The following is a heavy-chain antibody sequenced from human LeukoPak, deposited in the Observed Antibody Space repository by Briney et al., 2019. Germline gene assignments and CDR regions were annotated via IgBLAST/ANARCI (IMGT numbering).Heavy chain of an antibody. V-gene: IGHV1-3*01. Sequence: ASVKVSCKASGYTFTSYAMHWVRQAPGQRLEWMGWINAGNGNTKYSQKFQGRVTITRDTSASTAYMELSSLRSEDTAVYYCARDWELVQGFDYWGQGTLVTVSS. D-gene: IGHD6-13*01. CDR3: ARDWELVQGFDY. CDR2: INAGNGNT. CDR1: GYTFTSYA. J-gene: IGHJ4*02.